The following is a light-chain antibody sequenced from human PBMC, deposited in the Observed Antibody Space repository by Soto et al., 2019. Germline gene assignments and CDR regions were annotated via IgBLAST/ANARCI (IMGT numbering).Light chain of an antibody. Sequence: EIVSTQSPGTLALSPGERASLSCGASQTVGSTYVAWYQQKPGLAPRRPNYDACSRAAAIPDRFSGSGSGTDFNLTTSTLEAEAFAADDCQDYCSSPSTVGQGSMV. CDR2: DAC. CDR3: QDYCSSPST. J-gene: IGKJ1*01. CDR1: QTVGSTY. V-gene: IGKV3D-20*01.